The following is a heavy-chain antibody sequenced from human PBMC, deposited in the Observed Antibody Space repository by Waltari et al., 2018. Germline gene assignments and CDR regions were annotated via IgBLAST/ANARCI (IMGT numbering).Heavy chain of an antibody. Sequence: EVQLLESGGGFVQTGGSLRLSCTASGFTFNNYAMNWVRQAPGKGLGWFSTIHGRGGTYYSDSVKGRFTISRDDSKATVYLQMNSLTAEDTAVYYCAKDEISGDGYVIFDNWGQGTLVTVSA. CDR3: AKDEISGDGYVIFDN. V-gene: IGHV3-23*01. J-gene: IGHJ4*02. CDR2: IHGRGGT. CDR1: GFTFNNYA. D-gene: IGHD5-12*01.